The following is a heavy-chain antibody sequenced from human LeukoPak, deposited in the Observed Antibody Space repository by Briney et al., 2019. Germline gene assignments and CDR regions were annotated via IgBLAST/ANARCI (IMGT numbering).Heavy chain of an antibody. D-gene: IGHD3-22*01. CDR3: ARDRPGTMIVVGPLDY. CDR1: GYTFTSYY. J-gene: IGHJ4*02. V-gene: IGHV1-46*01. CDR2: INPSGGST. Sequence: ASVKVSCKASGYTFTSYYMHWVRQAPGQGLEWVGIINPSGGSTSYAQKFQGRVTMTRDTSTSTVYMELSSLRSEDTAVYYCARDRPGTMIVVGPLDYWGQGTLVTVSS.